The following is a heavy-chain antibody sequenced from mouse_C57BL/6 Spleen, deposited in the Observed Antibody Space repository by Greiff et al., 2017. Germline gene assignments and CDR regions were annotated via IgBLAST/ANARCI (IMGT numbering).Heavy chain of an antibody. CDR1: GFTFTDYY. D-gene: IGHD1-1*01. CDR2: IRNKANGYTT. Sequence: EVMLVESGGGLVQPGGSLSLSCAASGFTFTDYYMSWVRQPPGKALEWLGFIRNKANGYTTEYSASVKGRFTISRDNSQSILYLQMNALRAEDSATYYCARDEPSITTVGAMDYWGQGTSVTVSS. J-gene: IGHJ4*01. V-gene: IGHV7-3*01. CDR3: ARDEPSITTVGAMDY.